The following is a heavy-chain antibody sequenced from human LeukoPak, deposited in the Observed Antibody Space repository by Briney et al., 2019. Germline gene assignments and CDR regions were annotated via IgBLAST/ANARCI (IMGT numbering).Heavy chain of an antibody. CDR1: GFTFSSYW. CDR2: IKQDGSEE. J-gene: IGHJ4*02. CDR3: ARDKAEGPTRLDN. V-gene: IGHV3-7*01. Sequence: PGGSLRLSCATSGFTFSSYWMSWVRQAPGKGLEWVANIKQDGSEEYYVDSVKGRFTISRDNAKNSLYLQMSGLRAGDTAVYYCARDKAEGPTRLDNWGQGTLVTVSS. D-gene: IGHD1-26*01.